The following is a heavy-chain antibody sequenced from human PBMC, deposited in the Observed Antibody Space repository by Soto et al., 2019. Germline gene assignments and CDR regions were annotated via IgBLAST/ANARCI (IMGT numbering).Heavy chain of an antibody. CDR3: ARDPGYFSTSSCHSSWLLAC. J-gene: IGHJ4*03. D-gene: IGHD2-2*01. CDR1: GGSISNYY. V-gene: IGHV4-59*01. CDR2: IYYSGST. Sequence: SETLSLTCTVSGGSISNYYWSWSRQPPGKGLEWIGYIYYSGSTNYNPSLKSRFTISVDTSKNQFSLKLRSVTAADTAVYYCARDPGYFSTSSCHSSWLLACWGQGTLDTVSS.